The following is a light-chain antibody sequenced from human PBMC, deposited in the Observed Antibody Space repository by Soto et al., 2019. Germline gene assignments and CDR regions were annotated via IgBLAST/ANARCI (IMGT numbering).Light chain of an antibody. J-gene: IGKJ4*01. CDR1: QSISSH. CDR2: AAS. CDR3: QQSHSAPFT. V-gene: IGKV1-39*01. Sequence: QMTLSPSSLFASVGDRVTITCRASQSISSHLNWYQQKVGQTPRLLIYAASTLQSEVPPRFSGSGSGTEFTLTISGLQREDFATYYCQQSHSAPFTFGGGTKIQI.